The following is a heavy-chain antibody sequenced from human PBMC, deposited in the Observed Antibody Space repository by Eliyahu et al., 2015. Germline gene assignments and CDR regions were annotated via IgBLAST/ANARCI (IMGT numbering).Heavy chain of an antibody. J-gene: IGHJ6*02. D-gene: IGHD1-26*01. CDR3: ARDRSRGAGATTRGMDV. CDR1: GFTFXNYG. Sequence: QVQLVESGGGVVQPGRSLRLSCAASGFTFXNYGMHWVRQAPGKGLEWVAVISYDGTTKYXADSVKGRFTISRDTSKKTLYLQMNSLRVEDTAVYYCARDRSRGAGATTRGMDVWGQGTTVTVSS. CDR2: ISYDGTTK. V-gene: IGHV3-30*03.